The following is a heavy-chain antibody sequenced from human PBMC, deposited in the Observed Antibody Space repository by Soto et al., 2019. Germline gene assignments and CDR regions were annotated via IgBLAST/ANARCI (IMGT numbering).Heavy chain of an antibody. Sequence: WGAQIHSCAAAGFILPIYAWTWTREALWTWPEWHSVIRGNGDNTHYADSVKGRFTISRDNSNNVLFLQMNGLRAEDTAVYYCAKEPLRYSGNYPSRPEEQYYFDSWGQGTLVKVSS. J-gene: IGHJ4*02. CDR3: AKEPLRYSGNYPSRPEEQYYFDS. CDR2: IRGNGDNT. D-gene: IGHD1-26*01. V-gene: IGHV3-23*01. CDR1: GFILPIYA.